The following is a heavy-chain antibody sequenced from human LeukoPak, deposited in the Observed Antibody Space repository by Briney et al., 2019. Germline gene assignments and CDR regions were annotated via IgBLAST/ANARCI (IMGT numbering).Heavy chain of an antibody. J-gene: IGHJ5*02. V-gene: IGHV4-38-2*02. CDR3: ARHSRGNWFDP. Sequence: SETLSLTCTVSGYSISSGYYWGWIRQPLGRGLEWIGSIYHSGSTYYNPSLKSRVTISVDTSKNQFSLKLSSVTAADTAVYYCARHSRGNWFDPWGQGTLVTVSS. CDR2: IYHSGST. D-gene: IGHD3-22*01. CDR1: GYSISSGYY.